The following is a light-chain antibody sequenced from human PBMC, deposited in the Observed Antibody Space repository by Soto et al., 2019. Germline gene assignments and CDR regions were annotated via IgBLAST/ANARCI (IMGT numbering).Light chain of an antibody. CDR3: QQYGSSGT. CDR2: GAS. CDR1: QSVSNNY. J-gene: IGKJ1*01. V-gene: IGKV3-20*01. Sequence: EIVLTQSPGTLSLSAVERATLSCRASQSVSNNYLAWYQQKPGQAPRLLIYGASNRATGIPDRFSGSGSGTDFTLTISRLEPEDFAVYYCQQYGSSGTFGQGTKVDI.